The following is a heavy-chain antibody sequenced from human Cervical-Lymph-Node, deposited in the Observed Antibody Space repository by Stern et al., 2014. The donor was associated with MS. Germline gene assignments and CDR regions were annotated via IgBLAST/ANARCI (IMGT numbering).Heavy chain of an antibody. D-gene: IGHD2-2*01. V-gene: IGHV3-21*01. J-gene: IGHJ4*02. CDR3: VKYCSSSSCSGFDH. CDR2: ISSTTTYI. Sequence: DVQLVESGGGLVQPGGSLRLSCAASGFNFSRYSMNWVRQAPGKGLEWVSSISSTTTYIYYADSVRGRFTISRDNAKTSLFLQMNSLRVEDTAVYYCVKYCSSSSCSGFDHWGQGALVTVSS. CDR1: GFNFSRYS.